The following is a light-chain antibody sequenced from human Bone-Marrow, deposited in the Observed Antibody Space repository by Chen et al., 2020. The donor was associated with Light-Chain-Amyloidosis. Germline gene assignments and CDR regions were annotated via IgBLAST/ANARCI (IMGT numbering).Light chain of an antibody. CDR1: NIGSTS. CDR3: QVWDRSSDRPV. V-gene: IGLV3-21*02. J-gene: IGLJ3*02. CDR2: DDS. Sequence: SYVLTPPSSLSVAPGQTATIACGGNNIGSTSVHWYQQTPGQAPLLAVYDDSDRPSGIPERLYGSNSGNTATLTISRVEAGDEADYYCQVWDRSSDRPVFGGGTKLTVL.